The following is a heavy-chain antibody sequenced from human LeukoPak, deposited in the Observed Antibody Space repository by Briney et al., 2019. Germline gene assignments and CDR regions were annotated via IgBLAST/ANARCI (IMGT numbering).Heavy chain of an antibody. CDR3: ARTSIAARSSFDY. Sequence: ASVKVSCKASGYTFTGYYMHWVRQAPGQGLEWMGWINPNSGGTNYAQKFQGRVTMTRDTPISTAYMELSRLRSDDTAVYYCARTSIAARSSFDYWGQGTLVTVSS. J-gene: IGHJ4*02. CDR1: GYTFTGYY. CDR2: INPNSGGT. D-gene: IGHD6-6*01. V-gene: IGHV1-2*02.